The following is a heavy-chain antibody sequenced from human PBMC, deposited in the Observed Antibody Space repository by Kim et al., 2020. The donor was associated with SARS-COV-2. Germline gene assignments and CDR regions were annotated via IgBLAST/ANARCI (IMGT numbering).Heavy chain of an antibody. J-gene: IGHJ5*02. Sequence: KGRFTISRDDSKNTLYLQMNSLKTEDTAVYYCTTDLGYIGPAAIFDWFDPWGQGTLVTVSS. D-gene: IGHD2-2*01. V-gene: IGHV3-15*01. CDR3: TTDLGYIGPAAIFDWFDP.